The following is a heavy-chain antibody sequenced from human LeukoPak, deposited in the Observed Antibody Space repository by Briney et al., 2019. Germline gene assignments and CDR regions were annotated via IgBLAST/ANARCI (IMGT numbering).Heavy chain of an antibody. D-gene: IGHD4-17*01. CDR2: ISGSGGST. J-gene: IGHJ4*02. Sequence: GGSLRLSCAASGFTFSSYAMSWVRQAPGKGLEWVSAISGSGGSTYYADSVKGRFTTSRDNSKNTLYLQMNSLRAEDTAVYYCAKDWPLFNDYGDYDYWGQGTLVTVSS. V-gene: IGHV3-23*01. CDR3: AKDWPLFNDYGDYDY. CDR1: GFTFSSYA.